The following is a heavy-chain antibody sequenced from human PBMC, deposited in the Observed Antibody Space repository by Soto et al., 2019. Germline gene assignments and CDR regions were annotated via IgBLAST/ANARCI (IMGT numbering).Heavy chain of an antibody. CDR1: GGSISSGDYY. J-gene: IGHJ4*02. D-gene: IGHD4-17*01. V-gene: IGHV4-30-4*01. CDR2: IYYSGST. CDR3: ARSDDYGDYIGS. Sequence: QVQLQESGPGLVKPSQTLSLTCTVSGGSISSGDYYWSWIRQPPGKGLEWIGYIYYSGSTYYNPSLKSRVTISVATSKNQFSLKLSSVTAADTAVYSCARSDDYGDYIGSWGQGTLVTVSS.